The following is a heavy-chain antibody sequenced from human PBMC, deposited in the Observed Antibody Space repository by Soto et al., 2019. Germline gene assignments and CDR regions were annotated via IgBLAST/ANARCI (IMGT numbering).Heavy chain of an antibody. CDR3: ARDRIAVAGIYYYGMDV. Sequence: SQTLSLTCAISCDSVSSNSAAWNWIRQSPSRGLEWLGRTYYRSKWYNDYAVSVKSRITINPDTSKNQFSLQLNSVTPEDTAVYYCARDRIAVAGIYYYGMDVWGQGTTVTVS. D-gene: IGHD6-19*01. J-gene: IGHJ6*02. V-gene: IGHV6-1*01. CDR1: CDSVSSNSAA. CDR2: TYYRSKWYN.